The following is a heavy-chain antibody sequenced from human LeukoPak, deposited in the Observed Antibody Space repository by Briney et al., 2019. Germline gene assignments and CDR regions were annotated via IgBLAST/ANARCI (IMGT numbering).Heavy chain of an antibody. CDR2: INHSGST. CDR3: ARVAVTIFGVVIIPDNWFDP. V-gene: IGHV4-34*01. Sequence: PSETLSLTCAVYGGSFSAYYWSWIRQPPGKGLEWIGEINHSGSTNYSPSLKSRVTISVDTSKNQFSLKLSSVTAADTAVYYCARVAVTIFGVVIIPDNWFDPWGQGTLVTVSS. D-gene: IGHD3-3*01. CDR1: GGSFSAYY. J-gene: IGHJ5*02.